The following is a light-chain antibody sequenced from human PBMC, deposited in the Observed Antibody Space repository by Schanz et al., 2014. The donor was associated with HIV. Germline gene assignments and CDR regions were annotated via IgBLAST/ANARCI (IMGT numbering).Light chain of an antibody. CDR3: VTWDSSLSAGV. CDR2: GDK. CDR1: TSNIGNQY. J-gene: IGLJ3*02. V-gene: IGLV1-51*01. Sequence: QSVLTQPPSVSAAPGQKVTISCSGSTSNIGNQYVSWYRQLPGTAPKLLIYGDKNRPSGISDRFSASKSGTSATLGITGLQTGDEADYYCVTWDSSLSAGVFGGGTKLTVL.